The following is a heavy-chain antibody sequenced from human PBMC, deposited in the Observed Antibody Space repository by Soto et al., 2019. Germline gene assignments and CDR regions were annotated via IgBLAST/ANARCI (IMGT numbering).Heavy chain of an antibody. CDR1: GGSISSYY. J-gene: IGHJ4*02. CDR2: IYYSGST. D-gene: IGHD2-15*01. CDR3: ARTLKGAGSYYIDY. V-gene: IGHV4-59*01. Sequence: PSETLSLTCTVSGGSISSYYWSWIRQPPGKGLEWIGYIYYSGSTNYNPSLKSRVTISVDTSKNQFSLKLSSVTAADTAVYYCARTLKGAGSYYIDYWGQGTLVSVSS.